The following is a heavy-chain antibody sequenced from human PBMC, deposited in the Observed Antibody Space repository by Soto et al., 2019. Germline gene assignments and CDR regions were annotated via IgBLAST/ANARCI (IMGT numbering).Heavy chain of an antibody. CDR1: GGSISSGGYY. CDR2: IYYSGST. J-gene: IGHJ5*02. CDR3: AKKGSYGSWFDP. V-gene: IGHV4-31*03. Sequence: PSETLSLTCTVSGGSISSGGYYWSWIRQHPGKGLEWIGYIYYSGSTYYNPSLKSRVTISVDTSKNQFSLKLSSVTAADTAVYYCAKKGSYGSWFDPWGQGTLVTVSS. D-gene: IGHD5-18*01.